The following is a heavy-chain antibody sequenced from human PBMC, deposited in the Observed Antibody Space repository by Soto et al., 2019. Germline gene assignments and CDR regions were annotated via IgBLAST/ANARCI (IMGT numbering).Heavy chain of an antibody. CDR2: ISTDGSIT. CDR1: GLIFSNYK. CDR3: ARDTNGLHY. V-gene: IGHV3-74*01. J-gene: IGHJ4*02. D-gene: IGHD2-8*01. Sequence: EVQLVESGGGLVQPGGSLRLSCAASGLIFSNYKMHWVRQAPGKGLVWVSRISTDGSITDYADSVKGRFTVSRDNAKNTLYRQMNSLRVDDTAVYYCARDTNGLHYWGQGTLVTVSS.